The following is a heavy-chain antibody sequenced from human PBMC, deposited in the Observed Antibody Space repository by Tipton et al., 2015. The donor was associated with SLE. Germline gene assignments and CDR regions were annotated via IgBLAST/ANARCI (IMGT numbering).Heavy chain of an antibody. J-gene: IGHJ6*03. CDR1: GFTFRTHS. Sequence: SLRLSCAASGFTFRTHSVHWVRRAPGKGLEYVSAVSADEYNVFYADSVRGRFTISRDMSNNTLYLQMASLRTEDMGVYYCARGPWGGREAPYYMDVWGKGATGPVSS. V-gene: IGHV3-64*02. D-gene: IGHD2-21*01. CDR2: VSADEYNV. CDR3: ARGPWGGREAPYYMDV.